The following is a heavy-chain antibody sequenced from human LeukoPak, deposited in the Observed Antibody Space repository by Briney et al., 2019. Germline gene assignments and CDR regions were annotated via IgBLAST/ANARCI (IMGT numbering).Heavy chain of an antibody. J-gene: IGHJ4*02. Sequence: SETLSLTCTVSGGSISSYYWSWIRQPPGKGLEWIGYIYYSGSTNYNPSLKSRVTISVDTSKNQFSLKLSSVTAADTAVYYCARDRWSGSPGLFDYWGQGTLVTVSS. D-gene: IGHD1-26*01. CDR1: GGSISSYY. CDR3: ARDRWSGSPGLFDY. V-gene: IGHV4-59*01. CDR2: IYYSGST.